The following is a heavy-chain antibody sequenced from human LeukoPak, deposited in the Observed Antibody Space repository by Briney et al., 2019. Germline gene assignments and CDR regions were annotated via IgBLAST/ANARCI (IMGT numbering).Heavy chain of an antibody. CDR2: ISYDGSNK. Sequence: RSGGSLRLSCAASGFTFSSYEMNWVRQAPGKGLEWVAVISYDGSNKYYADSVKGRFTISRDNSKNTLYLQMNSLRAEDTAVYYCARDSPTIFGVVIDKSDAFDIWGQGTMVTVSS. V-gene: IGHV3-30*04. CDR3: ARDSPTIFGVVIDKSDAFDI. CDR1: GFTFSSYE. D-gene: IGHD3-3*01. J-gene: IGHJ3*02.